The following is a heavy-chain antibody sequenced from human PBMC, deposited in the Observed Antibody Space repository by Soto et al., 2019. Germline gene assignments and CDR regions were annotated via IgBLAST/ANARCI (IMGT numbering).Heavy chain of an antibody. CDR3: ARVVVPRPIWGYNWFAP. CDR2: IYTSGIT. V-gene: IGHV4-4*07. J-gene: IGHJ5*02. CDR1: GGSISSYY. Sequence: SETLSLTCTVSGGSISSYYWSCIRQPSWKGLEWIGRIYTSGITNYSPSLKSRVTMSVDTSKNQFSLKLSSVTAAGTAVYYCARVVVPRPIWGYNWFAPGGKETLVTVSS. D-gene: IGHD3-16*01.